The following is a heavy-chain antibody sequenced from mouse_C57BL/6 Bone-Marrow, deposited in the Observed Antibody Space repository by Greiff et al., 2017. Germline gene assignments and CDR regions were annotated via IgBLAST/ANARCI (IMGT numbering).Heavy chain of an antibody. CDR3: ARGQEDYDD. D-gene: IGHD2-4*01. CDR1: GYAFSSSW. CDR2: IYPGDGDT. Sequence: QVQLQQSGPELVKPGASVKISCKASGYAFSSSWMNWVKQRPGKGLEWIGRIYPGDGDTNYNGKFKGKATLTADKSSSTAYMQLSSLTSEDSAIYFCARGQEDYDDWGQGTTLTVSS. J-gene: IGHJ2*01. V-gene: IGHV1-82*01.